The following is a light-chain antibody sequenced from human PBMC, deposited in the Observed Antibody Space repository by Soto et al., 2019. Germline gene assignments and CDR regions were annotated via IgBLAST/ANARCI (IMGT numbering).Light chain of an antibody. CDR1: QSISSN. CDR2: GAS. CDR3: QQYNSWTPWT. J-gene: IGKJ1*01. Sequence: EIVMTQSPATLSVSPGERATLSCRARQSISSNLAWYQHKPGQAPRLLIYGASTRANGIPARFSGSGSGTEFTLTISSLQSEDFAVYYCQQYNSWTPWTFGQGTKVEIK. V-gene: IGKV3-15*01.